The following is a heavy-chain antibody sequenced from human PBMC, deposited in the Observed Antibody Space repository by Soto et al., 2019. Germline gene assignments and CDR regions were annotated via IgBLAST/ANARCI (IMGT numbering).Heavy chain of an antibody. CDR1: GFTFSTYA. V-gene: IGHV3-30-3*01. CDR3: ARDLGYCSSTSCYNWFDP. Sequence: GGSLRLSCAASGFTFSTYAIHWVRQAPGKGLEWVAVISYDGSNKYYADSVKGRFTISRDNSKNTLYLQMNSLRAEDTAVYYCARDLGYCSSTSCYNWFDPWGQGTLVTVSS. D-gene: IGHD2-2*01. J-gene: IGHJ5*02. CDR2: ISYDGSNK.